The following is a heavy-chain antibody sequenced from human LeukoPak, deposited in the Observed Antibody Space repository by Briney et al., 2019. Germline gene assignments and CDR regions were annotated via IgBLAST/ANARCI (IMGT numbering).Heavy chain of an antibody. Sequence: PGGSLRLSCAASGFTFSSYSMNWVRQAPGKGLEWVSSISSSSSYIYYADSVKGRFTISRDNAKNSLYLQMNSLRAEDTAVYYCARAFYCGGDCYSTEYFQHWGQGTLVTVSS. CDR2: ISSSSSYI. V-gene: IGHV3-21*01. D-gene: IGHD2-21*02. J-gene: IGHJ1*01. CDR1: GFTFSSYS. CDR3: ARAFYCGGDCYSTEYFQH.